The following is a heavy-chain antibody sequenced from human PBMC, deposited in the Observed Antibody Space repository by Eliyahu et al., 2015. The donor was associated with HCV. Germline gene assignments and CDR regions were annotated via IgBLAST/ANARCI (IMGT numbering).Heavy chain of an antibody. J-gene: IGHJ3*02. CDR2: ISYDGSNK. Sequence: QVQLVESGXGVVQXGRSLRLXCAASGFTFSXYXMHWVRQAPGKGXEWVAVISYDGSNKYYADSVXGRFTISRDNSKNTLYLQMNSLRAEDTAVYYCAKEEDIVIWGQGTMVTVSS. D-gene: IGHD5-12*01. V-gene: IGHV3-30*18. CDR3: AKEEDIVI. CDR1: GFTFSXYX.